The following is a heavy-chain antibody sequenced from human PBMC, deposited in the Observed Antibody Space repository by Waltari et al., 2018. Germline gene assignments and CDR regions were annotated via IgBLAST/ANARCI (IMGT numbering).Heavy chain of an antibody. Sequence: QVQLQQWGAGLLKPSETLSLTCAVYGGSFSCYYWSWIRQPPGKGLEWIGEINHSGSTNYNPSLKSRVTISVDTSKNQFSLKLSSVTAADTAVYYCARDPQTGEDYWGQGTLVTVSS. CDR2: INHSGST. J-gene: IGHJ4*02. D-gene: IGHD7-27*01. V-gene: IGHV4-34*01. CDR1: GGSFSCYY. CDR3: ARDPQTGEDY.